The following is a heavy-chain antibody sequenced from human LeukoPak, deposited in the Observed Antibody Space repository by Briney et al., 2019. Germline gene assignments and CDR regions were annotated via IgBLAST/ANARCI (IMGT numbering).Heavy chain of an antibody. CDR1: GFTFDDYA. Sequence: GRSLRLSCAASGFTFDDYAMHWVRQAPGKGLEWVSGISWNSGSIGYADSVEGRFTISRDNAKNSLYLQMNSLRAEDTALYYCAKVRSPRWLQLTGAFDYWGQGTLVTVSS. J-gene: IGHJ4*02. D-gene: IGHD5-12*01. V-gene: IGHV3-9*01. CDR3: AKVRSPRWLQLTGAFDY. CDR2: ISWNSGSI.